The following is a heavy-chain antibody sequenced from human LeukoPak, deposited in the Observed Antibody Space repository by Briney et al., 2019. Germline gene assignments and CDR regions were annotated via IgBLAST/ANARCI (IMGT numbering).Heavy chain of an antibody. CDR1: GFTFSSYG. V-gene: IGHV3-33*01. Sequence: GGSLRLSCAASGFTFSSYGMHWVRQAPGKGLEWVAVIWYDGSNKYYADSVKGRFTISRDNSKNTLYLQMNSLRAEDTAVYYXXXXXXXXGTLYFDYWGQGTLVTVSS. J-gene: IGHJ4*02. CDR2: IWYDGSNK. CDR3: XXXXXXXGTLYFDY.